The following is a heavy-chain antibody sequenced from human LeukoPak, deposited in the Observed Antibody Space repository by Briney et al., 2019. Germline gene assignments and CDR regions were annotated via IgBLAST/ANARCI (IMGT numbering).Heavy chain of an antibody. CDR3: ARFTIFGNYYMDV. Sequence: SETLSLTCTVSGGSISSSSYYWGWIRQPPGKGLEWIGSIYYSGSTYYNPSLKSRVTISVDTSKNQFSLKLSSVTAADPAVYYCARFTIFGNYYMDVWGKGTTVTVSS. D-gene: IGHD3-3*01. CDR2: IYYSGST. CDR1: GGSISSSSYY. V-gene: IGHV4-39*07. J-gene: IGHJ6*03.